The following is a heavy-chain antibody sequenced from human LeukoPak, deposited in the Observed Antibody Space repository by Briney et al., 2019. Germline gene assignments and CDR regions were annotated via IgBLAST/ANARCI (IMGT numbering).Heavy chain of an antibody. V-gene: IGHV3-23*01. D-gene: IGHD1-26*01. CDR2: ISGSGGGT. J-gene: IGHJ3*02. CDR3: AKDLIVGATADVFDI. CDR1: GFTFSSYA. Sequence: GGSLRLSCAASGFTFSSYAMSWVRQAPGKGLEWVSVISGSGGGTNYADSVKGRFTISRDNSKNTLYLQMNSLRAEDTAIYYCAKDLIVGATADVFDIWGQGAMVTVSS.